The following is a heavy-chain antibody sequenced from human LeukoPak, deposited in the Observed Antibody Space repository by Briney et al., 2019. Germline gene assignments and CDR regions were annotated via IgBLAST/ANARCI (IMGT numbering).Heavy chain of an antibody. CDR2: ISWNSGSI. D-gene: IGHD2-15*01. CDR3: AKDKGYCSGGSCYSPFWYFDY. J-gene: IGHJ4*02. V-gene: IGHV3-9*01. Sequence: PGGSLRLSCAASGFTFDDYAMHWVRQAPGKGLEWVPGISWNSGSIGYADSVKGRFTISRDNAKNSLYLQMNSLRAEDTALYYCAKDKGYCSGGSCYSPFWYFDYWGQGTLVTVSS. CDR1: GFTFDDYA.